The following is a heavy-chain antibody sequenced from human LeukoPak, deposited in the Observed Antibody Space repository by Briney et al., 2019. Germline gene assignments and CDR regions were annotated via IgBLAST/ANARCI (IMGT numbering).Heavy chain of an antibody. V-gene: IGHV1-2*02. CDR1: GYTFTGYY. Sequence: EASVKVSCKASGYTFTGYYMHWVRQAPGQGLEWMGWINPNSGGTNYAQKFQGRVTMTRDTSISTAYMELSRLRSDDTAVYYCVEDRYYYYGMDVWSQGTTVTVSS. CDR2: INPNSGGT. CDR3: VEDRYYYYGMDV. J-gene: IGHJ6*02.